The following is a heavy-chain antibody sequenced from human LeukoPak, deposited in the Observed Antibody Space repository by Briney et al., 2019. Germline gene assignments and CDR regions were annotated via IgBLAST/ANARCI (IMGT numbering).Heavy chain of an antibody. V-gene: IGHV3-30*18. J-gene: IGHJ4*02. D-gene: IGHD2-15*01. CDR2: ISYYGSNK. Sequence: PGLSLRLSCAASGFTFSSYGMHWVRQAPGKGLEWVAVISYYGSNKYYADSAKGRFTIFRDNSKNTLYLQMNSLRAEDTAVYYCAKDQGVVVMGYWGQGTLVTVSS. CDR1: GFTFSSYG. CDR3: AKDQGVVVMGY.